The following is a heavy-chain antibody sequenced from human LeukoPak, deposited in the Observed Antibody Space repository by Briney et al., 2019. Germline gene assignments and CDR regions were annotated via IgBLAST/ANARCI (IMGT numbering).Heavy chain of an antibody. V-gene: IGHV4-59*01. CDR3: ARKSNHYYYMDV. D-gene: IGHD4-11*01. Sequence: PSETLSLTCTVSGGSISSYYWSWLRQPPGQGLEWIGYIYYSGSTNYNPSLKSRVTISVDTSKNQFSLKLSSVTAADTAVYHCARKSNHYYYMDVWGKGTTVTVSS. CDR2: IYYSGST. CDR1: GGSISSYY. J-gene: IGHJ6*03.